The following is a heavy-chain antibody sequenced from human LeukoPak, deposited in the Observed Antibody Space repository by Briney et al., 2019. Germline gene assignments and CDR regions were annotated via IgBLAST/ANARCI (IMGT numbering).Heavy chain of an antibody. Sequence: GGSLRLSCAASGFTFSSYWMHWVRQAPGKGLVWVSRINSDGSSTSYADSVKGRFTISRDNSKNTLYLQMNSLRAEDTAVYYCARDGYGDYKGGMDVWGQGTTVTVSS. J-gene: IGHJ6*02. V-gene: IGHV3-74*01. CDR3: ARDGYGDYKGGMDV. D-gene: IGHD4-17*01. CDR1: GFTFSSYW. CDR2: INSDGSST.